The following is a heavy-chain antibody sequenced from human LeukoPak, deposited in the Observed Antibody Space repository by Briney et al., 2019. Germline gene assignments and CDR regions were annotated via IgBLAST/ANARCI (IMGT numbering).Heavy chain of an antibody. CDR1: GGSISSDNYQ. J-gene: IGHJ5*02. Sequence: PSETLSLTCTVSGGSISSDNYQWSWIRQPPGKGLEWIGYINYSGSTYYNPSLKSRVTISVDTSKNYFSLKLSSVTAADTAVYYCARYGSGSTWFDPWGQGTLVTVSS. CDR2: INYSGST. D-gene: IGHD3-10*01. CDR3: ARYGSGSTWFDP. V-gene: IGHV4-30-4*01.